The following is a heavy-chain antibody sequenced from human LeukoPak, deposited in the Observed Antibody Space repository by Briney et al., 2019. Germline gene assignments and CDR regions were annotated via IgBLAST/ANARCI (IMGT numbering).Heavy chain of an antibody. CDR1: GFTFSSYS. CDR2: ISNSGSDI. D-gene: IGHD3-3*01. CDR3: ARGYYDFWSGPIPGAFDI. J-gene: IGHJ3*02. Sequence: GGSLRLSCAASGFTFSSYSMNWVRQAPGKGLEWVSYISNSGSDIYNADSVKGRFTISRDNAKNSLYLQMNSLRAEDTAVYYCARGYYDFWSGPIPGAFDIWGQGTMVTVSS. V-gene: IGHV3-21*05.